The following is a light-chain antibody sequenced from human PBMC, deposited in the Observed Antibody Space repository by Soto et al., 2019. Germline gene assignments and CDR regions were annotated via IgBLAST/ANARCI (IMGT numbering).Light chain of an antibody. Sequence: QFVLTPPASVSWSPVQSITISFTGTNNAVVIYDYVSWYQQHPGKAPQLMIYDVSDRPSGVSNRFSGSKSGNTASLTISGLQAEDEADYYCSSYTSSITLGFGTGTKVTVL. V-gene: IGLV2-14*01. CDR2: DVS. J-gene: IGLJ1*01. CDR1: NNAVVIYDY. CDR3: SSYTSSITLG.